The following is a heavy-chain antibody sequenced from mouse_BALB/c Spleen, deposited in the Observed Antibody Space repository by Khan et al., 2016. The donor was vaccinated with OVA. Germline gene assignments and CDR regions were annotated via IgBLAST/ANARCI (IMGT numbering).Heavy chain of an antibody. CDR3: ARQPYYHYNIMDY. D-gene: IGHD2-4*01. J-gene: IGHJ4*01. CDR1: GFSLTNYG. CDR2: IWSDGST. Sequence: QIQLVQSGPGLVAPSQSLSITCTISGFSLTNYGVHWVRQPPGKGLEWLVVIWSDGSTTYNSALKSRLTISKDHSKSQVFLKVNSLQTDDTAMYFCARQPYYHYNIMDYWGQGTSVTVSS. V-gene: IGHV2-6-1*01.